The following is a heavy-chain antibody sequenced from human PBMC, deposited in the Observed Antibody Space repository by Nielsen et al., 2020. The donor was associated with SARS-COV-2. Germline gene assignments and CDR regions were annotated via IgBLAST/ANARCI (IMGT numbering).Heavy chain of an antibody. J-gene: IGHJ4*02. V-gene: IGHV4-39*07. Sequence: SETLSLTCTVSGGSISSSSYYWGWIRQPPGKGLEWIGSIYYSGSTYYNPSLKSRVTISVDTSKNQFSLKLSSVAAADTAVYYCARAQRWLQFIEFDYWGQGTLVTVSS. CDR2: IYYSGST. CDR1: GGSISSSSYY. CDR3: ARAQRWLQFIEFDY. D-gene: IGHD5-24*01.